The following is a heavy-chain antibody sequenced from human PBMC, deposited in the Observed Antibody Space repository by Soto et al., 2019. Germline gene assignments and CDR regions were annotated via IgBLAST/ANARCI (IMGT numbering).Heavy chain of an antibody. CDR2: ISYDGSNK. V-gene: IGHV3-30*18. CDR1: GFTFSSYG. J-gene: IGHJ2*01. D-gene: IGHD2-2*01. CDR3: AKDWRSQLLSYWYFDL. Sequence: QVQLVESGGGVVQPGRSLRLSCAASGFTFSSYGMHWVRQAPGKGLEWVAVISYDGSNKYYADSVKGRFTISRDNSKNTLYLQMNSLRAEDTAVYYCAKDWRSQLLSYWYFDLWGRGTLVTVSS.